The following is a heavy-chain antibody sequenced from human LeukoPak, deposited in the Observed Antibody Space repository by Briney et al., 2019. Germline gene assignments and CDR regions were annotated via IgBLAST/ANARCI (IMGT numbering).Heavy chain of an antibody. CDR2: ILPILGSA. D-gene: IGHD2-21*01. CDR1: GGSFSSST. V-gene: IGHV1-69*16. Sequence: SVTLSFKASGGSFSSSTLSWVRQAPGQGPEWMGGILPILGSATYAQKFQGRVTITTDESTNTAYMELRSLRSDDTAVFYCATGVRAIPIYYWGQGTLVTVTS. CDR3: ATGVRAIPIYY. J-gene: IGHJ4*02.